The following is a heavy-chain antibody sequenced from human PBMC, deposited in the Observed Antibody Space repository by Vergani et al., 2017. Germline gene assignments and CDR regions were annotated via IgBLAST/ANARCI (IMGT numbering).Heavy chain of an antibody. CDR2: IIPIFGTA. V-gene: IGHV1-69*01. CDR1: GGTFSSYA. Sequence: QVQLVQSGAEVKKPGSPVKVSCKASGGTFSSYAISRVRQAPGQGLEWMGGIIPIFGTANYAQKFQGRVTITADESTSTAYMELSILRSEDTAVYYCARVSGYSGYSYYFDYWGQGTLVTVSS. CDR3: ARVSGYSGYSYYFDY. J-gene: IGHJ4*02. D-gene: IGHD5-12*01.